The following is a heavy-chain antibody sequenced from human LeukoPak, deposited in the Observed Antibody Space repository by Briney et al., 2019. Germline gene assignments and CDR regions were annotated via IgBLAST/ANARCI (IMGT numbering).Heavy chain of an antibody. J-gene: IGHJ4*02. CDR1: GFTLTSYF. CDR2: TSDRGDYT. Sequence: GGSLRLSCAASGFTLTSYFMSWVRQAPGKRLEWVSGTSDRGDYTYYADSVKGRFTISRDNSKNTLYLQMNSLRAEDTALYFCAKKAQYNGNYPLDYWGQGTLVTVSS. V-gene: IGHV3-23*01. D-gene: IGHD1-26*01. CDR3: AKKAQYNGNYPLDY.